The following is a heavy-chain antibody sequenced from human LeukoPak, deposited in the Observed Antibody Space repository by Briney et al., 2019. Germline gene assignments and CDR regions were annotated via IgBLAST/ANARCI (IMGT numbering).Heavy chain of an antibody. V-gene: IGHV4-30-2*01. Sequence: SETLSLTCTVSGGSISSGGYYWSWIRQPPGKGLEWIGYIYHSGSTYYNPSLKSRVTISVDRSKNQFSLKLSSVTAADTAVYYCARGYDADILTGSRYYYFYMDVWAKGPRSPSP. J-gene: IGHJ6*03. CDR1: GGSISSGGYY. CDR2: IYHSGST. D-gene: IGHD3-9*01. CDR3: ARGYDADILTGSRYYYFYMDV.